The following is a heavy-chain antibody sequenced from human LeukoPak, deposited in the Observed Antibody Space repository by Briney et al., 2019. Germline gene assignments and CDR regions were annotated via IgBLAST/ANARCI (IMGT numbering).Heavy chain of an antibody. D-gene: IGHD2-15*01. CDR1: GFTFDDYA. CDR2: ISGGGGNT. J-gene: IGHJ1*01. Sequence: TGGSLRLSCAASGFTFDDYAMHWVRQAPGKGLEWVSLISGGGGNTNYADSVKGLYTISRENNKNSLHMQKNSLRTDDTALYYCAKDIYSGRVSYFEHWGQGTLVTVSS. CDR3: AKDIYSGRVSYFEH. V-gene: IGHV3-43*02.